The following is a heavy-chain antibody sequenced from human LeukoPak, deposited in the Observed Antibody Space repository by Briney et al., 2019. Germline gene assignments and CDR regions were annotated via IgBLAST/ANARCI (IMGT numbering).Heavy chain of an antibody. Sequence: ASVKVSCKASGYTFTSYGISWVRQAPGQGLEWMGWISAYNGNTNYAQKLQGRVTMTTDTSTSTAYMELRSLRSDDTAVYYCARDVMARGVHDAFDIWGQGTMVTVSS. D-gene: IGHD3-10*01. CDR2: ISAYNGNT. CDR1: GYTFTSYG. V-gene: IGHV1-18*01. CDR3: ARDVMARGVHDAFDI. J-gene: IGHJ3*02.